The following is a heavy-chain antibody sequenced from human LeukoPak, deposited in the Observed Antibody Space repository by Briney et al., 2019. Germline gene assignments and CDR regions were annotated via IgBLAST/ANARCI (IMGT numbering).Heavy chain of an antibody. D-gene: IGHD3-22*01. CDR3: ARGCYYDSSGCYCYYYGMDV. J-gene: IGHJ6*02. CDR2: IYYSGST. CDR1: GGSISSGGYY. V-gene: IGHV4-31*03. Sequence: SETLSLTCTVSGGSISSGGYYWSWIRQHPGKGLEWIGYIYYSGSTYYNPSLKSRVTISVDTSKNQFSLKLSSVTAADTAVYYCARGCYYDSSGCYCYYYGMDVWGQGTTVTVSS.